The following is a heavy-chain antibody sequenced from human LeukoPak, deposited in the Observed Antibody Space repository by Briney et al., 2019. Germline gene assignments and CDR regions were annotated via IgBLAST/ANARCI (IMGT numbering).Heavy chain of an antibody. D-gene: IGHD5-18*01. CDR2: IIPIFGTA. J-gene: IGHJ4*02. CDR3: ARSRGYTYGDFDS. Sequence: SVKVSCKASGGTFSSYAISWVRQAPGQGLEWMGGIIPIFGTANYAQKFQGRVTITADESTSTAYMELSSLRSEDTAVYYCARSRGYTYGDFDSWGQGTLVTVSS. CDR1: GGTFSSYA. V-gene: IGHV1-69*01.